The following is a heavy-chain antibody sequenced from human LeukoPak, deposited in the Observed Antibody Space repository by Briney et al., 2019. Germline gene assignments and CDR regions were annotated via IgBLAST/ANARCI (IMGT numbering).Heavy chain of an antibody. CDR1: GFTFSTYA. Sequence: GGSLRLSCAASGFTFSTYAMTWFRQAPGKGLEWVSAVRGSGTATYYADSVKGRFTISRDNSDNTLYLQVNSLRAEDTAVYYCARDRIRGDYWGQGTLVTVSS. CDR3: ARDRIRGDY. D-gene: IGHD1-14*01. J-gene: IGHJ4*02. CDR2: VRGSGTAT. V-gene: IGHV3-23*01.